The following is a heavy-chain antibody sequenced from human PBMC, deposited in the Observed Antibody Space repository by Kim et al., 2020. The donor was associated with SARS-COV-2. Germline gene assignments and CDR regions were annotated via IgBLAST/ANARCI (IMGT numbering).Heavy chain of an antibody. CDR3: ARERLTYYYDSSGYPDAFDI. D-gene: IGHD3-22*01. V-gene: IGHV3-66*01. Sequence: RFTLSRDNSKNTLYLQMKSLRAEDTAVYYCARERLTYYYDSSGYPDAFDIWGQGTMVTVSS. J-gene: IGHJ3*02.